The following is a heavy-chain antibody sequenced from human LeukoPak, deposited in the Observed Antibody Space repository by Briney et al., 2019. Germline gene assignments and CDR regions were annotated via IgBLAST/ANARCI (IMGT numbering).Heavy chain of an antibody. Sequence: PGGSLRLSCAASGFSFRDYSMNWVRQAPGKGLEWLSYISSSGSTIYYADSVKGRFTISRDNAKNSVYLQMNSLRDGDTALYYCARFPGVSYSFDYWGQGTLVTVSS. CDR3: ARFPGVSYSFDY. CDR2: ISSSGSTI. V-gene: IGHV3-48*02. CDR1: GFSFRDYS. J-gene: IGHJ4*02. D-gene: IGHD3-3*01.